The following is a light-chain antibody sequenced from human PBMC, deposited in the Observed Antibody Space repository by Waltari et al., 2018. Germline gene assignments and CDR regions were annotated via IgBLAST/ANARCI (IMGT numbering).Light chain of an antibody. CDR1: STDLGTYNV. V-gene: IGLV2-23*02. CDR2: EVR. Sequence: QSALTQPASMSGSPGQSITISCTGTSTDLGTYNVVSWYQHPPGKAPKLIIYEVRKRPSGISDRFSGSMSGSTASLTISRLQAEDEAEYYCCSFAGNSYVFGTGTMVTVL. J-gene: IGLJ1*01. CDR3: CSFAGNSYV.